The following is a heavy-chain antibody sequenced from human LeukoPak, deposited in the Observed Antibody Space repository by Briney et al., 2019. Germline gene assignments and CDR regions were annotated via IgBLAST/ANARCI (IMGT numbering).Heavy chain of an antibody. Sequence: PGGSLRLSCAASGFTFSSYAMHWVRQAPGKGLEWVAVISYDGSNKYYADSVKGRFTISRDNSKNTLYLQMNGLRAEDTAVYYCARQGYDSSEDAFDIWGQGTMVTVSS. CDR2: ISYDGSNK. J-gene: IGHJ3*02. D-gene: IGHD3-22*01. CDR1: GFTFSSYA. CDR3: ARQGYDSSEDAFDI. V-gene: IGHV3-30-3*01.